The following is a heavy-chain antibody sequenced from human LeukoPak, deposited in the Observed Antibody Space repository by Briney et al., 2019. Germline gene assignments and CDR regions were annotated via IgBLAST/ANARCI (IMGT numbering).Heavy chain of an antibody. CDR1: GDSITNSNFY. CDR3: AREGLLWFGELSL. Sequence: SETLSLTCTVSGDSITNSNFYWGWIRQSPGKGLEWIGSIFHSGSTNYNPSLKSRVTISVDTSKNQFSLKLSSVTAADTAVYYCAREGLLWFGELSLGGQGTLVTVSS. CDR2: IFHSGST. J-gene: IGHJ4*02. D-gene: IGHD3-10*01. V-gene: IGHV4-39*02.